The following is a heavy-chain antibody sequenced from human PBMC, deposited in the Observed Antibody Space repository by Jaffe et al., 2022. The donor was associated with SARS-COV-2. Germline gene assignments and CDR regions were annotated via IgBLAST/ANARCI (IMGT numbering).Heavy chain of an antibody. CDR1: GLTFSNYG. V-gene: IGHV3-64D*09. Sequence: EVQLVESGGVLVQPGGSLRLSCSASGLTFSNYGMHWVRQAPGKGLEYVSGLSSDGISTFYADSVMGRFTVSRDNSKNTLYLQMSSLRREDTAVYHCVKDFEQWLYAFDIWGQGTMVTVSS. CDR3: VKDFEQWLYAFDI. CDR2: LSSDGIST. D-gene: IGHD6-19*01. J-gene: IGHJ3*02.